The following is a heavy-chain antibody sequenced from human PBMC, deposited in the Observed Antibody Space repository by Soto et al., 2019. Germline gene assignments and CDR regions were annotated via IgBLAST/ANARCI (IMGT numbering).Heavy chain of an antibody. CDR1: GGSISSSSYY. D-gene: IGHD3-3*01. V-gene: IGHV4-39*01. Sequence: SETLSLTCTVSGGSISSSSYYWGWIRQPPGKGLEWIGSIYYSGSTYYNPSLKSRVTISVDTSKNQFSLKLSSVTAADTAVYYCARLYQAYYDFWSGYSAPAHAFDIWGQGTMVTVSS. CDR2: IYYSGST. CDR3: ARLYQAYYDFWSGYSAPAHAFDI. J-gene: IGHJ3*02.